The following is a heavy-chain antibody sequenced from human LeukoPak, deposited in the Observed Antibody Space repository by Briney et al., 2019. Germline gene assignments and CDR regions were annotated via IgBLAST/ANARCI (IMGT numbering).Heavy chain of an antibody. CDR1: GGSISSYY. J-gene: IGHJ4*02. CDR2: IYYSGST. CDR3: ARDGSPYYYDSSGYPPVIFDY. D-gene: IGHD3-22*01. V-gene: IGHV4-59*01. Sequence: ASETLSLTCTVSGGSISSYYWSWIRQPPGKGLEWIGYIYYSGSTNYNPSLKSRVTISVDTSKNQFSLKLSSVTAADTAVYYCARDGSPYYYDSSGYPPVIFDYWGQGTLVTVSS.